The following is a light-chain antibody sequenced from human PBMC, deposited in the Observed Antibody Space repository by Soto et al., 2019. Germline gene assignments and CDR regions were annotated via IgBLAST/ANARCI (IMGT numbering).Light chain of an antibody. Sequence: DIQLTQSPSTLSAAVGDRVTITCRASQSISTWLAWYQQRPGKAPNLLIFEASILEDGVPSRFSGSGSGTEFTLTISSLQPDDFATYYCQQYNSYSEAFGQGTKVDIK. CDR1: QSISTW. V-gene: IGKV1-5*03. CDR2: EAS. J-gene: IGKJ1*01. CDR3: QQYNSYSEA.